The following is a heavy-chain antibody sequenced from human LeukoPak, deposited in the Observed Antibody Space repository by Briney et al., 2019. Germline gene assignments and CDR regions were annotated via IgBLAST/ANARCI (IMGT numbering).Heavy chain of an antibody. CDR3: ARRTKWGIAAAGTYY. V-gene: IGHV4-59*08. CDR1: GGSISSYY. Sequence: KTSETLSLTCTVSGGSISSYYWSWIRQPPGKGLEWIGYIYYSGSSNYNPSLKSRVTISVDTSKNQFSLKLSSVTAADTAVYYCARRTKWGIAAAGTYYWGQGTLVTVSS. J-gene: IGHJ4*02. D-gene: IGHD6-13*01. CDR2: IYYSGSS.